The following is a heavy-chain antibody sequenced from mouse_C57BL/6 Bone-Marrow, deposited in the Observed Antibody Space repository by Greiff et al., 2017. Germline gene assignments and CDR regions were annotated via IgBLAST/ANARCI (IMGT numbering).Heavy chain of an antibody. J-gene: IGHJ3*01. V-gene: IGHV1-59*01. CDR3: ARDTGRAWFAY. Sequence: QVQLQQPGAELVRPGTSVKLSCKASGYTFTSYWMHWVKQRPGQGLEWIGVIDPSGSYTNYNHKFKGKATLTVDTSSSTDYMQLSSLTPENSAVYYGARDTGRAWFAYWGQGTLVTVSA. CDR1: GYTFTSYW. CDR2: IDPSGSYT. D-gene: IGHD3-2*02.